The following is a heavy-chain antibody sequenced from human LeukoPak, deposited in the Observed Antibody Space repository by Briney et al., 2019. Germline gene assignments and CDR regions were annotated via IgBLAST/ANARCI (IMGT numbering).Heavy chain of an antibody. CDR3: AELGITMIGGV. V-gene: IGHV3-48*04. J-gene: IGHJ6*04. CDR1: GFTLSNYW. Sequence: GGSLRLSCAASGFTLSNYWMTWVRQAPGKGLEWVSYISSSGSTIYYADSVKGRFTISRDNAKNSLYLQMNSLRAEDTAVYYCAELGITMIGGVWGKGTTVTISS. D-gene: IGHD3-10*02. CDR2: ISSSGSTI.